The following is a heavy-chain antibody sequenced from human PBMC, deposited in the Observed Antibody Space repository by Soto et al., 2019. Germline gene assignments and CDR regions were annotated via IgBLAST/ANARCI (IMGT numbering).Heavy chain of an antibody. CDR1: AFTFSSYA. D-gene: IGHD6-19*01. CDR3: ARDPGAITVAGNFDY. Sequence: EVQLLESGGGLVQPGGSLRLSCAASAFTFSSYAMSWVRQSPGKGLEWVSGISGSGISTYYADSVKGRFSISRDNSKNTLYLHMDSLRAEDTAVYYCARDPGAITVAGNFDYWGQGTLVNVSS. J-gene: IGHJ4*02. V-gene: IGHV3-23*01. CDR2: ISGSGIST.